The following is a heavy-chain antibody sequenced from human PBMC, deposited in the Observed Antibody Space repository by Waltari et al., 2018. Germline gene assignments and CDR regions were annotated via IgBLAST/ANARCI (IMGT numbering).Heavy chain of an antibody. Sequence: EVQLVESGGGLVKLGGSLRLSCAAAGFTFSHYWITWRRQAPGKGLEWVANIKQDGSERNHADSVKGRFTISRDNADNSLFLQMTSLRAEDTAVYYCARVDHDDESCAYWGQGTLVTVSS. D-gene: IGHD3-16*01. J-gene: IGHJ4*02. CDR3: ARVDHDDESCAY. CDR2: IKQDGSER. CDR1: GFTFSHYW. V-gene: IGHV3-7*01.